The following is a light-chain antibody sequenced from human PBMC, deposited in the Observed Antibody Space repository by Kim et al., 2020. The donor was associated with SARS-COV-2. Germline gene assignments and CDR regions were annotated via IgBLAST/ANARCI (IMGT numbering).Light chain of an antibody. CDR1: QNVNNW. V-gene: IGKV1-5*03. J-gene: IGKJ2*01. Sequence: DIQMTQSPSTLSASIGDRVTITCLASQNVNNWLAWYQQKPGKAPKLLIYKSSTLESGVPSRFSGSGSGTEFTLTINSLQPDDFATYYCQQYYSYSPTYTFGQGTKLEI. CDR2: KSS. CDR3: QQYYSYSPTYT.